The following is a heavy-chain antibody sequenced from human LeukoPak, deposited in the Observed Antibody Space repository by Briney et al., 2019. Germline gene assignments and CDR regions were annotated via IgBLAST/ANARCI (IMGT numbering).Heavy chain of an antibody. CDR1: GFTFSSYA. J-gene: IGHJ3*02. Sequence: GGSLRPSCAASGFTFSSYAMSWVRQAPGKGLEWVSAISGSGGSTYYADSVKGRFTISRDNSKNTLYLQMNSLRAEDTAVYYCAKDLQVAYDSSGYYFVTFAFDIWGQGTMVTVSS. D-gene: IGHD3-22*01. V-gene: IGHV3-23*01. CDR2: ISGSGGST. CDR3: AKDLQVAYDSSGYYFVTFAFDI.